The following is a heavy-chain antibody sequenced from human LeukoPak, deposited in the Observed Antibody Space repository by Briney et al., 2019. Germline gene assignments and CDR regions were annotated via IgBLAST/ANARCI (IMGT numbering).Heavy chain of an antibody. V-gene: IGHV3-7*01. CDR1: GFTFSSYA. J-gene: IGHJ4*02. CDR2: INQDGSEK. Sequence: GGSLRLSCAASGFTFSSYAMHWVRQAPGKGLEWVANINQDGSEKNYVDSMKGRFTISRDNTKNSLYLQMNSLRAEDTAVYYCTRDYYDFWSGYTSHHYFDYWGQGTLVTVSS. CDR3: TRDYYDFWSGYTSHHYFDY. D-gene: IGHD3-3*01.